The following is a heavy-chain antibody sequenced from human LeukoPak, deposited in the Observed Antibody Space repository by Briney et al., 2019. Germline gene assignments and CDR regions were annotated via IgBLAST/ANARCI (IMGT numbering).Heavy chain of an antibody. D-gene: IGHD3-16*01. V-gene: IGHV1-2*02. CDR3: ARASFWESPVNWFDP. Sequence: ASVKVSCKASGYTFTGYYMHWVRQAPGQGLEWMGWINPNSGGTNYAQKFQGRVTMTRDTSISTAYMELSRLRSDDTAVYYCARASFWESPVNWFDPWGQGTLVTVSS. CDR1: GYTFTGYY. CDR2: INPNSGGT. J-gene: IGHJ5*02.